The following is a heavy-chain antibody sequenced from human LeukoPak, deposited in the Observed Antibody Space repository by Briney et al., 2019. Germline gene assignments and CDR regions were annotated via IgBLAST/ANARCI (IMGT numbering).Heavy chain of an antibody. CDR2: INPSGGST. Sequence: ASVKVSCKASGYTFTGYYMHWVRQAPGQGLEWMGIINPSGGSTSYAQKFQGRVTMTRDTSTSTVYMELSSLRSEDTAVYYCARGPLVGATEIDAFDIWGQGTMVTVSS. CDR1: GYTFTGYY. J-gene: IGHJ3*02. CDR3: ARGPLVGATEIDAFDI. D-gene: IGHD1-26*01. V-gene: IGHV1-46*01.